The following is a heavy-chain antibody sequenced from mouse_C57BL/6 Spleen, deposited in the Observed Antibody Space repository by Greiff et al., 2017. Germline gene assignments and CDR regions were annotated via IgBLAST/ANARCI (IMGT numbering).Heavy chain of an antibody. CDR3: ARWYYGNPFAY. CDR2: INPNNGGT. Sequence: EVQLQQSGPELVKPGASVKISCKASGYTFTDYYMNWVKQSHGKSLEWIGDINPNNGGTSYNQKFKGKATLTVDKSSSTAYMELRSLTSEDSAVYYCARWYYGNPFAYWGQGTLVTVSA. V-gene: IGHV1-26*01. J-gene: IGHJ3*01. CDR1: GYTFTDYY. D-gene: IGHD2-1*01.